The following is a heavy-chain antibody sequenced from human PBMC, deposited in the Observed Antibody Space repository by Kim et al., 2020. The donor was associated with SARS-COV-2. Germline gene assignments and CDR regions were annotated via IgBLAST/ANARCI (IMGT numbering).Heavy chain of an antibody. Sequence: SPSLKSRVTISVDTSKNQFSLKLSSVTAADTAVYYCARENYYYYYGMDVWGQGTTVTVSS. J-gene: IGHJ6*02. CDR3: ARENYYYYYGMDV. V-gene: IGHV4-34*01.